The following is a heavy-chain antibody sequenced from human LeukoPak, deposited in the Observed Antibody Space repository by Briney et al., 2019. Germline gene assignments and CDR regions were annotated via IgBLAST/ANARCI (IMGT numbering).Heavy chain of an antibody. CDR3: ARDRGANYYGSLKLFDS. V-gene: IGHV3-7*01. D-gene: IGHD3-10*01. CDR1: GFSFSSYW. Sequence: GGSLRLSWAASGFSFSSYWMSWVRQAPGKGLEWVANIKQDGSEKYYVDSVKGRFTISRDNAKNSVYLQMNSLRANDTAVYYCARDRGANYYGSLKLFDSWGQGTLVTVSS. CDR2: IKQDGSEK. J-gene: IGHJ4*02.